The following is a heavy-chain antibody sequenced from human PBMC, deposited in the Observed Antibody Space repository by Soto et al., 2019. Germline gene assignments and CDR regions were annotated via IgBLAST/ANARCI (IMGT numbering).Heavy chain of an antibody. CDR2: IYYSGST. V-gene: IGHV4-31*03. J-gene: IGHJ4*02. CDR3: ARGNIVVVPAAQWGTFDY. CDR1: GGSISSGGYY. Sequence: SETLSLTCTVSGGSISSGGYYWSWIRQHPGKGLEWIGYIYYSGSTYYNPSLKSRVTISVDTSKNQFSLKLSSVSAADTAVYYCARGNIVVVPAAQWGTFDYWGQGTLVTVSS. D-gene: IGHD2-2*01.